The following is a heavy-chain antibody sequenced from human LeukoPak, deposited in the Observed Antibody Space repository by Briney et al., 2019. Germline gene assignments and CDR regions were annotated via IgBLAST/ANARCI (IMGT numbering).Heavy chain of an antibody. CDR3: ARGTLKAAATDFDY. J-gene: IGHJ4*02. CDR2: ISTSSTYI. Sequence: NPGGSLRLSCAASGFAFSSYEMNWVRQAPGKGLEWVSSISTSSTYIYYADSVKGRFTISRDNAKNSLYLQMNSLRAEDTALYYCARGTLKAAATDFDYWGQGTLVTVSS. CDR1: GFAFSSYE. D-gene: IGHD6-13*01. V-gene: IGHV3-21*04.